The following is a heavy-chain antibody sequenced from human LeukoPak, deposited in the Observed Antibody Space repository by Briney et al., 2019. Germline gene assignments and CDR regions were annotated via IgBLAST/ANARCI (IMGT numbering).Heavy chain of an antibody. CDR3: ARVIKDVEDGYNWSPNWFDP. Sequence: ASVKVSRKASGYTFTSYDINWVRQATGQGLEWMGWMNPNSGNTGYAQKFQGRVTITRNTSISTAYMELSSLRSEDTAVYYCARVIKDVEDGYNWSPNWFDPWGQGTLVTVSS. CDR1: GYTFTSYD. V-gene: IGHV1-8*03. D-gene: IGHD5-24*01. CDR2: MNPNSGNT. J-gene: IGHJ5*02.